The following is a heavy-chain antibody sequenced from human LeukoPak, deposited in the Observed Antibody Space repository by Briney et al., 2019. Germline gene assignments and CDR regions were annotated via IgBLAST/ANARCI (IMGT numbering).Heavy chain of an antibody. CDR3: AKTVGRSLQDY. D-gene: IGHD2-15*01. V-gene: IGHV3-23*01. CDR1: GFTFTSYG. J-gene: IGHJ4*02. Sequence: GGSLRLSCVASGFTFTSYGMAWVRQAPGKRLEWVSGISGSGDATYYADSVKGRFTISRDNSKNTLYLQMNSLRAEDTAVYYCAKTVGRSLQDYWGQGTLVTVSS. CDR2: ISGSGDAT.